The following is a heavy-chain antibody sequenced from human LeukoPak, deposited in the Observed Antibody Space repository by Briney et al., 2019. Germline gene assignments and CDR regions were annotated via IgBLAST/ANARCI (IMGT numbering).Heavy chain of an antibody. D-gene: IGHD5-12*01. V-gene: IGHV3-30*02. CDR2: IRYDGSNK. CDR3: AKREDIVATIGY. J-gene: IGHJ4*02. Sequence: GGSLRLSCAASGFTFSSYGMHWVRQAPGKGLEWVAFIRYDGSNKYYADSVKGRFTISRDNSKNTLYLQMNSLRAEDTAVYYCAKREDIVATIGYWGQGTLVTVSS. CDR1: GFTFSSYG.